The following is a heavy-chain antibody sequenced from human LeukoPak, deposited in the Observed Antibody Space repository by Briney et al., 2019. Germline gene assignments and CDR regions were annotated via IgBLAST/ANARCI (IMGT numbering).Heavy chain of an antibody. D-gene: IGHD2-15*01. J-gene: IGHJ4*02. V-gene: IGHV3-30-3*01. CDR3: ASDRTYCSGGSCYTESGSLDY. CDR1: GFTFSSYA. Sequence: GGSLRLSCAASGFTFSSYAMHWVRQAQGKGLEWVAVISYDGSNKYYADCVKGRFTISIDNSKNTLYLQMNSLRAEDTAVYYCASDRTYCSGGSCYTESGSLDYWGQGTLVTVSS. CDR2: ISYDGSNK.